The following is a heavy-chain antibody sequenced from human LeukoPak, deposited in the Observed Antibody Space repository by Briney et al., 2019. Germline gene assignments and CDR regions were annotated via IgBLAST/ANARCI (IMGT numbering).Heavy chain of an antibody. D-gene: IGHD4-23*01. V-gene: IGHV4-34*01. Sequence: PSETLSLTCAVYGGSFSGYYWSWIRQPPGKGLEWIGEINHSGSTNYNPSLKSRVTISVDTSKNQFSLKLSSVTAADTAVYYCAGTTVVTGIDYWGQGTLVTVSS. CDR3: AGTTVVTGIDY. CDR2: INHSGST. J-gene: IGHJ4*02. CDR1: GGSFSGYY.